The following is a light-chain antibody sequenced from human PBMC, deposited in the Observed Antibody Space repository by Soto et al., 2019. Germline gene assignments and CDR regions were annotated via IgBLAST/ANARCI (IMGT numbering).Light chain of an antibody. J-gene: IGKJ1*01. Sequence: DIQMTQSPSTLSASVGDRVTITCRASQSISHWLAWYQQKPGKAPTLLIFQASSLESGVPSRFSGSGSGTEFTLTISSLQPDDFATYYCQHYYDFPRTFGQGTTVEI. CDR3: QHYYDFPRT. CDR2: QAS. CDR1: QSISHW. V-gene: IGKV1-5*03.